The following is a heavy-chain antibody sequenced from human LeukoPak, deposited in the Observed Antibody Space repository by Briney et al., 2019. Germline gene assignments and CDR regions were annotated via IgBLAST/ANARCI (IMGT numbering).Heavy chain of an antibody. V-gene: IGHV4-4*02. CDR3: ARVPYDSSGYYSDY. D-gene: IGHD3-22*01. CDR1: GFTFSSYAM. CDR2: IYHSGST. Sequence: PGGSLRLSWAASGFTFSSYAMSWVRQPPGKGLEWIGEIYHSGSTNYNPSLKSRVTISVDTSKNQFSLKLSSVTAADTAVYYCARVPYDSSGYYSDYWGQGTLVTVSS. J-gene: IGHJ4*02.